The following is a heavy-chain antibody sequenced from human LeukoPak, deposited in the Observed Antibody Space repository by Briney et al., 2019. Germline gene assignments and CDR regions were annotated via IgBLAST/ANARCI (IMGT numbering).Heavy chain of an antibody. Sequence: GGSLRLSCAASGFTFSTYNMNWFRQAPGKGLEWVGFIKTKAFGGTAEYAASVKGRFTISRDDSRSIAYLQMNSLKTEDTAVYYCTRGAEVGIIGWFDPWGQGTLVTVSS. CDR2: IKTKAFGGTA. CDR3: TRGAEVGIIGWFDP. CDR1: GFTFSTYN. D-gene: IGHD6-13*01. V-gene: IGHV3-49*03. J-gene: IGHJ5*02.